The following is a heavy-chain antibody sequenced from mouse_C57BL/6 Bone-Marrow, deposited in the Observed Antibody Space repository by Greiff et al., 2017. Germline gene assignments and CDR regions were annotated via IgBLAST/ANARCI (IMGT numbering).Heavy chain of an antibody. V-gene: IGHV1-64*01. Sequence: VKLMESGAELVKPGASVKLSCKASGYTFTSYWMHWVKQRPGQGIEWIGMIHPNSGSTNYNEKFKSKATLTVDKSTSTAYMQRSSRSSEDSAVYCGARDYSKRTWFAYWGQGTLVTVSS. CDR2: IHPNSGST. CDR1: GYTFTSYW. J-gene: IGHJ3*01. D-gene: IGHD2-5*01. CDR3: ARDYSKRTWFAY.